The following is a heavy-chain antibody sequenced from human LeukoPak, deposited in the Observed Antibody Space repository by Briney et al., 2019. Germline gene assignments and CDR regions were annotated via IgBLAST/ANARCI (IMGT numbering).Heavy chain of an antibody. CDR2: INSDGSDI. V-gene: IGHV3-74*03. CDR1: GFTFSIYW. D-gene: IGHD6-19*01. CDR3: ARDQWQWLGHFDY. J-gene: IGHJ4*02. Sequence: PGGSLRLSCAASGFTFSIYWMNWVRQVPGKGLVWVSRINSDGSDIKYADSVKGRFTISRDNAKNSLFLQMNSLRAEDTAVYYCARDQWQWLGHFDYWGQGTLVTVSS.